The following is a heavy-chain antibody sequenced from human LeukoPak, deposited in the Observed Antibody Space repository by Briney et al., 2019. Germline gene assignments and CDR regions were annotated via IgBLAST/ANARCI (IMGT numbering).Heavy chain of an antibody. CDR1: GYSFTSYW. V-gene: IGHV5-51*01. CDR3: ASYYYDSSGYPDAFDI. J-gene: IGHJ3*02. Sequence: GESLKISCKGSGYSFTSYWIGRVRQMPGKGLEWMGIIYPGDSDTRYSPSFQGQVTISADKSISTAYLQWSSLKASDTAMYYCASYYYDSSGYPDAFDIWGQGTMVTVSS. CDR2: IYPGDSDT. D-gene: IGHD3-22*01.